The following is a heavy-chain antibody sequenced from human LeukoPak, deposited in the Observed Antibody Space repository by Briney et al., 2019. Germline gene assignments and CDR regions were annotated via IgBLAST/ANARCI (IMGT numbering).Heavy chain of an antibody. Sequence: SETLSLTCAASGYSISSGYYWGWIRQPPGKGVEGIGSIYHSGSTYYNPSLKSRVTISVDTSKNQFSLKLSSVTAADTAVYYCARLAAAGTFYFDYWGQGTLVTVSS. CDR1: GYSISSGYY. V-gene: IGHV4-38-2*01. CDR2: IYHSGST. D-gene: IGHD6-13*01. CDR3: ARLAAAGTFYFDY. J-gene: IGHJ4*02.